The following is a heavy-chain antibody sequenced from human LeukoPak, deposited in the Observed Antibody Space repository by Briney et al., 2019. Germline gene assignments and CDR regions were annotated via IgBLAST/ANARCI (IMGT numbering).Heavy chain of an antibody. CDR2: ISYDGSNK. CDR3: ARDLNGFAIAVAGSGAFDI. Sequence: PGGSLRLSCAASGFTFSSYGMHWVRQAPGKGLEWVAVISYDGSNKYYADSVKGGFTISRDNSNNTLYLQMNSLRAEDTAVYYCARDLNGFAIAVAGSGAFDIWGQGTMVTVSS. CDR1: GFTFSSYG. J-gene: IGHJ3*02. D-gene: IGHD6-19*01. V-gene: IGHV3-30*03.